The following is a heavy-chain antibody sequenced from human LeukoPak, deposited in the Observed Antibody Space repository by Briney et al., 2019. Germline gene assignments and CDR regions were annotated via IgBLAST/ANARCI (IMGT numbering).Heavy chain of an antibody. CDR1: GGSISNYY. V-gene: IGHV4-59*01. CDR2: IYYSGST. CDR3: AGSTSAYYFSAFDI. Sequence: SETLSLTCIVSGGSISNYYWSWIRQPAGKGLEWMGYIYYSGSTNYNPSLKSRVTISVDKSKNHFSLKLSSVTAADTALYYCAGSTSAYYFSAFDIWGQGTVVTVSS. D-gene: IGHD3-22*01. J-gene: IGHJ3*02.